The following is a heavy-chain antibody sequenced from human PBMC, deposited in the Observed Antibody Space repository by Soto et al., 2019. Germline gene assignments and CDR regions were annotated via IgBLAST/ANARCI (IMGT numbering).Heavy chain of an antibody. CDR2: IIPIFGTA. D-gene: IGHD5-18*01. Sequence: GASVKVSCKASGGTFSSYAISWVRQAPGQGLEWMGGIIPIFGTANYAQKFQGRVTITADESTSTAYMELSSLRSEDTAVYYCARVEGDTAMESMDVWGQGTTVTVFS. J-gene: IGHJ6*02. CDR1: GGTFSSYA. CDR3: ARVEGDTAMESMDV. V-gene: IGHV1-69*13.